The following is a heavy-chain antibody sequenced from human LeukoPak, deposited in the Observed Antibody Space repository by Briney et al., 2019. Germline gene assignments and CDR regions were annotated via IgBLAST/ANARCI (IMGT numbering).Heavy chain of an antibody. CDR1: GGSVSSADYY. V-gene: IGHV4-30-4*08. J-gene: IGHJ6*02. D-gene: IGHD6-13*01. CDR3: ARAPYSSSWYYYGMDV. Sequence: SETLSLTCTVSGGSVSSADYYWSWIRHPPGKTLEWIGYIYHTGSNNYKYSLKSRVTISVDTSKNQFSLKLSSVTAADTAVYYCARAPYSSSWYYYGMDVWGQGTTVTVSS. CDR2: IYHTGSN.